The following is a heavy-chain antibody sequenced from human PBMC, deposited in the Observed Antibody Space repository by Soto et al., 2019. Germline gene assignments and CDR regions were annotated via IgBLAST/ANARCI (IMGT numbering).Heavy chain of an antibody. D-gene: IGHD6-13*01. Sequence: SETLSLTCTVSGDSISSYYWNWIRQPPGKGLEWIGYIYYSGSTNYNPSLKSRVTMSVDTSKNQFSLKLSSVTAADTAVYYCARGLTRKYSSSWYVDYWGQGTLLTVSS. V-gene: IGHV4-59*01. J-gene: IGHJ4*02. CDR1: GDSISSYY. CDR2: IYYSGST. CDR3: ARGLTRKYSSSWYVDY.